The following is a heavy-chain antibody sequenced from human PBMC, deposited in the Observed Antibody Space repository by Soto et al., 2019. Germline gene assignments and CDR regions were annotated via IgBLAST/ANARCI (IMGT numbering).Heavy chain of an antibody. CDR2: IIPIFGTA. V-gene: IGHV1-69*12. Sequence: QVQLVQSGAEVKKPGSSVKVSCKASGGTFSSYAISWVRQAPGQGLEWMGGIIPIFGTANYAQKFQGRVTITADESTSTAYTELSSLRSEDTAVYYCARVSCANGVCTLGWDWFEPWGQGTLVTVSS. J-gene: IGHJ5*02. D-gene: IGHD2-8*01. CDR3: ARVSCANGVCTLGWDWFEP. CDR1: GGTFSSYA.